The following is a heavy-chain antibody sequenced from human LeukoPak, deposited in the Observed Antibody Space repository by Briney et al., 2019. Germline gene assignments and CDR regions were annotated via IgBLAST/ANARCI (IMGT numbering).Heavy chain of an antibody. D-gene: IGHD3-3*01. CDR3: GRETDSGVVTN. J-gene: IGHJ4*02. CDR2: TYYRSQQWHS. Sequence: SQTLSLTCAISGDSVSSNGASWNWIRQSPSRGLEWLGRTYYRSQQWHSDYAPSVKGRITLNPDTSKNQFSLQLNSMTPEDTAVYYCGRETDSGVVTNWGQGTLVTVSS. V-gene: IGHV6-1*01. CDR1: GDSVSSNGAS.